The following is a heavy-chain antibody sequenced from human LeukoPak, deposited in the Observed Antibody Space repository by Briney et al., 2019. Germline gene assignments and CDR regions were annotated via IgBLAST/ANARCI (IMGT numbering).Heavy chain of an antibody. J-gene: IGHJ4*02. CDR3: ARVSDFGNSDY. V-gene: IGHV3-33*01. Sequence: GGSLRLSCAASGFSFTTYGMHWVRQAPGKGLEWAAVVWYDGTNKYYADSVKGRFTISRDTSNNILYLQMNSLRAEDTAVYYCARVSDFGNSDYWGQGTLVTVSS. CDR1: GFSFTTYG. D-gene: IGHD4-23*01. CDR2: VWYDGTNK.